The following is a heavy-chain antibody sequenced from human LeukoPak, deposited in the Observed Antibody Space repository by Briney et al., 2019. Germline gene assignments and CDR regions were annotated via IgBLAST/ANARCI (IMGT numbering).Heavy chain of an antibody. CDR3: AELGITMIGGV. J-gene: IGHJ6*04. V-gene: IGHV3-48*01. CDR1: GFTFSSYS. CDR2: ISSSSSTI. Sequence: GGSLRLSCAASGFTFSSYSMNWVRQAPGKGLEWVSYISSSSSTIYYADSVKGRFTIPRDNAKNSLYLQMNSLRAEDTAVYYCAELGITMIGGVWGKGTTVTISS. D-gene: IGHD3-10*02.